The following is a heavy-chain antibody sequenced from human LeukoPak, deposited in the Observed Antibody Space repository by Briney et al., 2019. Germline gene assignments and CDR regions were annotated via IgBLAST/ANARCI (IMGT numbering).Heavy chain of an antibody. CDR3: AELGITMFGGV. CDR2: ISSSGITI. V-gene: IGHV3-48*03. D-gene: IGHD3-10*02. CDR1: RFTFSSYE. J-gene: IGHJ6*04. Sequence: GGSLRLSCAASRFTFSSYEMNWVRPAPGKGLEWVSYISSSGITIYYADSVKGRFTISRDNAKNALYLQMSSLRAEDTAVYYCAELGITMFGGVWGKGTTVTISS.